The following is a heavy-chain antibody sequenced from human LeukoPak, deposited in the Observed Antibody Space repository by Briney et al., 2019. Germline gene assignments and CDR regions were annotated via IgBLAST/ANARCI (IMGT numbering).Heavy chain of an antibody. J-gene: IGHJ4*02. V-gene: IGHV3-33*01. CDR2: IWYDGSDK. Sequence: GRSLRLSCAASGFTFSSYGMHWVRQAPGKGLEWVAVIWYDGSDKYYADSVKGRFTISRDNSRNTLYLQMNSLRAEDTAVYYCAREVAASFDYWGQGTLVTVSS. D-gene: IGHD2-15*01. CDR3: AREVAASFDY. CDR1: GFTFSSYG.